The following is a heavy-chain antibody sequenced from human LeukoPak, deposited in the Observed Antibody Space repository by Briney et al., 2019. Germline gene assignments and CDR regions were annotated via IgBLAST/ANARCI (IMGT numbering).Heavy chain of an antibody. D-gene: IGHD2-21*02. CDR3: TTVVTAMPNDAFDI. Sequence: GGSLRLSCAASGFTFNNAWMSWVRQAPGKGLEWVGRIKSKTDGGTTDYAAPVKGRFTISRDDSKNTLYPQMNSLRTEDTAVYYCTTVVTAMPNDAFDIWGQGTMVTVSS. CDR2: IKSKTDGGTT. J-gene: IGHJ3*02. CDR1: GFTFNNAW. V-gene: IGHV3-15*01.